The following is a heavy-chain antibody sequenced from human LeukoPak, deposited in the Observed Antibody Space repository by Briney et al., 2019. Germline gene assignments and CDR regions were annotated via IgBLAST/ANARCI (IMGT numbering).Heavy chain of an antibody. Sequence: SETLSLTCTVSGGSISSYYWSWIRQPPGKGLEWIGYIYYSGSTNYNPSLKSRVTISVDTSKNQFSLKLSSVTAADTAVYYCARVRITMVRGVTGYYYYYYMDVWGKGTTVTVSS. J-gene: IGHJ6*03. CDR3: ARVRITMVRGVTGYYYYYYMDV. D-gene: IGHD3-10*01. CDR2: IYYSGST. CDR1: GGSISSYY. V-gene: IGHV4-59*12.